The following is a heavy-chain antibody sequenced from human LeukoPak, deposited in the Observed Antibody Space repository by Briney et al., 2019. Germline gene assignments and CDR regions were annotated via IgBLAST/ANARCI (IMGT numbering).Heavy chain of an antibody. Sequence: PGGSLRLSCAASGFTFSSYEMNWVRQAPGKGLEWVSYISSSGSTIYYADSVKGRFTISRDSAKNSLYLQMNSLRAEDTAVYYCANPFGGVSYWGQGTLVTVSS. D-gene: IGHD3-16*01. J-gene: IGHJ4*02. CDR2: ISSSGSTI. V-gene: IGHV3-48*03. CDR1: GFTFSSYE. CDR3: ANPFGGVSY.